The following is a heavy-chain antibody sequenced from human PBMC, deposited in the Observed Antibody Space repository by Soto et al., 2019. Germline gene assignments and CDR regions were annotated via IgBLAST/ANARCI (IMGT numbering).Heavy chain of an antibody. J-gene: IGHJ6*02. CDR3: ARVRIAAAGGYYYYGMDV. D-gene: IGHD6-13*01. Sequence: ASVKVSCKASGYTFTGYYMHWVRQAPGQGLEWMGWINPNSGGTNYAQKFQGWVTMTRDTSISTAYMELSRLRSDDTAVYYCARVRIAAAGGYYYYGMDVWGQGTTVTVSS. CDR2: INPNSGGT. CDR1: GYTFTGYY. V-gene: IGHV1-2*04.